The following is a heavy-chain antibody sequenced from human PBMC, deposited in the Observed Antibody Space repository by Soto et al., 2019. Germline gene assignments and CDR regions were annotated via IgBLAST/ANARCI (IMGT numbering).Heavy chain of an antibody. D-gene: IGHD3-22*01. Sequence: GASVKVSCKASGGTFSSYAISWVRQAPGQGLEWMGGIIPIFGTANYAQKFQGRVTITADKSTSTAYMELSSLRSEDTAVYYCARGGYYDSSGSFDYWGQGTLVIVSS. V-gene: IGHV1-69*06. CDR2: IIPIFGTA. J-gene: IGHJ4*02. CDR3: ARGGYYDSSGSFDY. CDR1: GGTFSSYA.